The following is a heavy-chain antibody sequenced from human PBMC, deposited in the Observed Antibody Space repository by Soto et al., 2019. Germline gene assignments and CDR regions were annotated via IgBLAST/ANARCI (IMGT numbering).Heavy chain of an antibody. J-gene: IGHJ4*02. V-gene: IGHV3-23*01. CDR1: GFTFNNYA. D-gene: IGHD2-8*02. CDR2: VTGSGSAT. Sequence: EVQLLESGGGLVQPGGSLRLSCAASGFTFNNYAMSWVRQAPGKGLEWVSIVTGSGSATDYADYVKGRFTISRDKSKNTLFLQMNSLRAEDTAVYDCAKTGGSHCGFDYWGQGTLVTVSS. CDR3: AKTGGSHCGFDY.